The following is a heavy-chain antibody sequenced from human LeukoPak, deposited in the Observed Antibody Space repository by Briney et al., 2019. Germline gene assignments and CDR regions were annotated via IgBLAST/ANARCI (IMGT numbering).Heavy chain of an antibody. V-gene: IGHV4-39*02. CDR3: ARAETYSSGWYDAFFDY. Sequence: SETLSLTCTVSGGSISSSSYYWGWIRQPPGKGLEWIGSIYYSGSTYYNPSLKSRATISVDTSKNHFSLKLRSVTAADTAVYYCARAETYSSGWYDAFFDYCGQGTLVTVSS. J-gene: IGHJ4*02. CDR2: IYYSGST. D-gene: IGHD6-19*01. CDR1: GGSISSSSYY.